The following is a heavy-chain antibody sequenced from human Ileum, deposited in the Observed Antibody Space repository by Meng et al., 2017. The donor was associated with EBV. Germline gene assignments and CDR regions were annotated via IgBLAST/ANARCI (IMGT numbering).Heavy chain of an antibody. Sequence: VELVQSVAQVKQPGASVTVSCHASGYTFNSYGISWVRRAHGQGLEWMGWISAYNGNTNYAQKLQGRVTMTTETYTSTAYMELRSLRSDDTAVYYCDLGGVQGVHFDYWGQGTLVTVSS. CDR1: GYTFNSYG. CDR2: ISAYNGNT. V-gene: IGHV1-18*01. J-gene: IGHJ4*02. D-gene: IGHD3-10*01. CDR3: DLGGVQGVHFDY.